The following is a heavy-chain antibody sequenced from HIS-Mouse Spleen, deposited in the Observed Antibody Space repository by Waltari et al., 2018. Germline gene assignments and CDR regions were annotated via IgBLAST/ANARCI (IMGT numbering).Heavy chain of an antibody. Sequence: QVQLVQSGAEVKKPGSSVKVSCKASGGTFSSYAISWVRQAPGQGLEWMGRIIPNLGIANYAQKFQGRVTITADKSTSTAYMELGSLRSEDTAVYYCARHPEIAAAVGAFDIWGQGTMVTVSS. CDR1: GGTFSSYA. CDR2: IIPNLGIA. J-gene: IGHJ3*02. D-gene: IGHD6-13*01. V-gene: IGHV1-69*04. CDR3: ARHPEIAAAVGAFDI.